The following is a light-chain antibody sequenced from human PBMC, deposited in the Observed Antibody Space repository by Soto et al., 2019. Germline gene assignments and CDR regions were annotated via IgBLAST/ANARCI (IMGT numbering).Light chain of an antibody. V-gene: IGLV2-11*01. Sequence: QSALTQPRSVSGSPGQSVTISCTGTSNDVGGYNFVSWYQQHPGKVPKLFIYDVSRRPSGVPDRFSGSKSGNTASLTISGPQGEDEGDYYCPSYGGRSPLVFGGGTKLTVL. CDR2: DVS. CDR3: PSYGGRSPLV. J-gene: IGLJ2*01. CDR1: SNDVGGYNF.